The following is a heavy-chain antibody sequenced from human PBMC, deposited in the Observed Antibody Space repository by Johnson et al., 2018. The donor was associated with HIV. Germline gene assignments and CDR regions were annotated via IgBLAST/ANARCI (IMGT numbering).Heavy chain of an antibody. Sequence: VQLVESGGGLVQPGGSLRLSCAASGFAFSAYWMNWVRQAPGQGLEWVANIKPDGREQSYVDSVKGRFTVSSDNVKNTLYLEMHSLRVDDTAVYYCACGTTYTGWIAHNIWGQGTLVTVS. D-gene: IGHD2-21*01. CDR1: GFAFSAYW. CDR2: IKPDGREQ. J-gene: IGHJ3*02. V-gene: IGHV3-7*01. CDR3: ACGTTYTGWIAHNI.